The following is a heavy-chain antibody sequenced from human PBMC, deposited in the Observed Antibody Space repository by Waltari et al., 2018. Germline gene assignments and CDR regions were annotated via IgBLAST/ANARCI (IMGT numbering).Heavy chain of an antibody. CDR3: ARVVLLLDSDSPNWFDP. V-gene: IGHV1-2*05. Sequence: QVKLVQSGAEVTKPGASVKVSCKTSGYLFTGYHMHWVRQAPGQGLEWMGRINPNSGDTNYAQKFQGRVSMTRDTSIRTAYMELSRLTSDDTGVYYWARVVLLLDSDSPNWFDPWGQGTLVTVSS. CDR1: GYLFTGYH. CDR2: INPNSGDT. J-gene: IGHJ5*01. D-gene: IGHD1-1*01.